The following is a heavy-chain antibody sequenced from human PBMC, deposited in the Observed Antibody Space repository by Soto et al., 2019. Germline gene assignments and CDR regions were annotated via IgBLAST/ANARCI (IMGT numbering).Heavy chain of an antibody. Sequence: EVQLVESGGGLIQPGGSLRLSCAASGFTVSSNYMNWVRQAPGKGLEWVSVIYSGDSTSYVDSVKGRFTISRDHSKNALYLQMNSLRAEDTAVYYCARDTSGAFDIWGHGTMVIVSS. J-gene: IGHJ3*02. V-gene: IGHV3-53*01. CDR2: IYSGDST. D-gene: IGHD3-10*01. CDR1: GFTVSSNY. CDR3: ARDTSGAFDI.